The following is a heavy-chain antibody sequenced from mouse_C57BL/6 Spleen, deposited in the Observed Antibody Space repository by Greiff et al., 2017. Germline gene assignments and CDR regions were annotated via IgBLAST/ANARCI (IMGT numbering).Heavy chain of an antibody. CDR2: ISGGGGNT. J-gene: IGHJ1*03. CDR1: GFTFSSYT. D-gene: IGHD2-4*01. CDR3: ARHNYDYGYWYVDV. V-gene: IGHV5-9*01. Sequence: DVMLVESGGGLVKPGGSLKLSCAASGFTFSSYTMSWVRQTPEKRLAWVATISGGGGNTYYPDSVKGRFTISRDNAKNTLYLQMSSLRSEDTALYYCARHNYDYGYWYVDVWGTGTTVTVSS.